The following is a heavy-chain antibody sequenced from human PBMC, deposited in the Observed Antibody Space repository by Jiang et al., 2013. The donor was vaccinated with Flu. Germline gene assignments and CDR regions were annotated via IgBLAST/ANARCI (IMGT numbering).Heavy chain of an antibody. V-gene: IGHV1-3*01. CDR3: ARPQGLPYFNY. J-gene: IGHJ4*02. CDR2: INAASGDT. D-gene: IGHD2-15*01. Sequence: AEVKKPGASVKLSCKASGYTFISYAIYWVRQAPGQRPEWLGWINAASGDTKYSQKFQGRLTLTRDSSATTAYMELSSLRSEDTAVYYCARPQGLPYFNYWGQGTLVTVSS. CDR1: GYTFISYA.